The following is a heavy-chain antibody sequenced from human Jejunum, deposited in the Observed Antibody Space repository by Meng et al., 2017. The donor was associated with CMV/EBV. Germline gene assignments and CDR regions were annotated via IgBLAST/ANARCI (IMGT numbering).Heavy chain of an antibody. Sequence: QVQLVQSGVEVKKPGASVKGSSKASGYSFTTYAMHWVRQAPGQRLEWMGWINAGNGNTKYSEKFQSRVTITRDTAASTAYMELSSLRSEDTAVYYCARTGCSSSSCYDYWGQGTLVTVSS. CDR2: INAGNGNT. J-gene: IGHJ4*02. CDR1: GYSFTTYA. V-gene: IGHV1-3*01. CDR3: ARTGCSSSSCYDY. D-gene: IGHD2-2*01.